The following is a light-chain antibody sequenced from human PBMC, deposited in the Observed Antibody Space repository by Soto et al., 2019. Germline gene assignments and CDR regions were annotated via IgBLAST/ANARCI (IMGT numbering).Light chain of an antibody. Sequence: DIQLTQSPSTLSAFVGDRVTITCRASQSINNWLAWYQQKPGEAPKLLIYDASSLESGVRPRFSGSGSGTEFTLNISTLQPAEFAADYGEQYSSAYTFGQGTKLEIK. CDR1: QSINNW. CDR2: DAS. V-gene: IGKV1-5*01. J-gene: IGKJ2*01. CDR3: EQYSSAYT.